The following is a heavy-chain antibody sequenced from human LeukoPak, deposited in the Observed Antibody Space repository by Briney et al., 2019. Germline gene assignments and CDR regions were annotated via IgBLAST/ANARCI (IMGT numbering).Heavy chain of an antibody. CDR2: ISWNSGSI. J-gene: IGHJ4*02. CDR3: AKDISYSSGPFDY. D-gene: IGHD6-19*01. Sequence: HAGGSLRLSCAASGFTFDDYAMHWVRQAPGKGLGWVSGISWNSGSIGYADSVKGRFTISRDNAKNSLYLQMNSLRAEDTALYYCAKDISYSSGPFDYWGQGTLVTVSS. V-gene: IGHV3-9*01. CDR1: GFTFDDYA.